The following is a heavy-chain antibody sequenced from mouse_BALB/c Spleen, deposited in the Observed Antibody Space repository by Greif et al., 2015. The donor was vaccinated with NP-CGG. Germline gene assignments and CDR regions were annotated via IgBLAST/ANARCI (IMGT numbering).Heavy chain of an antibody. CDR1: GFTFSDYY. V-gene: IGHV5-4*02. Sequence: EVHLVESGGGLVKPGGSLKLSCAASGFTFSDYYMYWVRQTPEKRLEWVATISDGGSYTYYPDSVKGRFTISRDNAKNNLYLQMSSLKSEDTAMYYCAREDYRYDGAWFAYCGQVTLVTVPA. CDR3: AREDYRYDGAWFAY. CDR2: ISDGGSYT. D-gene: IGHD2-14*01. J-gene: IGHJ3*01.